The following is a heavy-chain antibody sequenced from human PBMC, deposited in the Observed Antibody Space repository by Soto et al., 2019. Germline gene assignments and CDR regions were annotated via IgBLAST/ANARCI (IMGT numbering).Heavy chain of an antibody. J-gene: IGHJ3*02. CDR2: FDPEDGET. D-gene: IGHD3-3*01. Sequence: ASVKVSCKVSGYTLTELSMHWVRQAPGKGLEWMGGFDPEDGETIYAQKFQGRVTMTEDTSTDTAYKELSSLRSEDTAVYYCATVSYDFWSGYYPRGAFDIWGQGTMVTVSS. V-gene: IGHV1-24*01. CDR1: GYTLTELS. CDR3: ATVSYDFWSGYYPRGAFDI.